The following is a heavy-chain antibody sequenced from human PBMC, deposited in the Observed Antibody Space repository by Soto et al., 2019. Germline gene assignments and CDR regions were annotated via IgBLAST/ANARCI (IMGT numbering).Heavy chain of an antibody. CDR1: GGSIGGYY. CDR2: MYNSERT. CDR3: AREPLAHTYFDL. Sequence: SETLSLTCTVSGGSIGGYYWCWIRQPAGKGLEWLGRMYNSERTNYNPSLKIRVTMSMDTSKNQFSLRLTSVTAADTAVYFCAREPLAHTYFDLWGQGTLVTVSS. J-gene: IGHJ4*02. V-gene: IGHV4-4*07.